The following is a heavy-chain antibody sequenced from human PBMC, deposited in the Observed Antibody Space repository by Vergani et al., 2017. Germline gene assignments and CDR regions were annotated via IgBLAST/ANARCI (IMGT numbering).Heavy chain of an antibody. V-gene: IGHV4-38-2*01. CDR3: ARLFYGSGSYAPIDY. D-gene: IGHD3-10*01. J-gene: IGHJ4*02. Sequence: QVQLQESGPGLVKPSETLSLTCAVSGYSISSDYYWGWIRQTPGKGLEWIGSIYHSGSTYYNPSLKSRVTISVDTCKNQFSLKLSSVTAADTAVYYCARLFYGSGSYAPIDYWGQGTLVTVSS. CDR2: IYHSGST. CDR1: GYSISSDYY.